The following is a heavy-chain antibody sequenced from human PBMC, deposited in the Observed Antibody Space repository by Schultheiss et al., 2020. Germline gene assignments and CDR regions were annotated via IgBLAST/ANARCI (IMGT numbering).Heavy chain of an antibody. CDR2: IREDGSEK. V-gene: IGHV3-30*04. CDR3: ARNEYSSGEVDY. D-gene: IGHD3-22*01. J-gene: IGHJ4*02. CDR1: GFTFSSYA. Sequence: GGSLRLSCAASGFTFSSYAMHWVRQAPGKGLQWVAHIREDGSEKYYADSVKGRFTISRENAKNTLYLQMNSLRAEDTAVYYCARNEYSSGEVDYWGQGTLVTGSS.